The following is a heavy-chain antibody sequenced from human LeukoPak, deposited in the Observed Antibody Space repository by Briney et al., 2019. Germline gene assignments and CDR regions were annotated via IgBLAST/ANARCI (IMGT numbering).Heavy chain of an antibody. CDR1: GGSFNSYC. J-gene: IGHJ4*02. D-gene: IGHD5-24*01. V-gene: IGHV4-34*01. CDR2: INHSGVT. CDR3: ARWGDGYNYIDY. Sequence: SETLSLTCAVYGGSFNSYCWTWIRQSPGKGLEWIGEINHSGVTNYNPSLKSRVTISVDTSKNQFSLKLSSVTAADTAVYYCARWGDGYNYIDYWGQGTLVTVSS.